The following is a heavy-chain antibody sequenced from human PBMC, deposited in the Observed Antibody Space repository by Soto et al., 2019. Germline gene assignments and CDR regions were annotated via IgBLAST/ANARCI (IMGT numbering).Heavy chain of an antibody. Sequence: QELLVESGGGVVQPGRSLRLSCAASGFTFSSYDIHWVRQAPGRGLEWVALIWHDGSHKYYAESVKGRFTISRDNSRNTLYLQMNSLRAEDTAVYYCATKPPVSRAPNYWGRGTLVTVSS. J-gene: IGHJ4*02. CDR1: GFTFSSYD. CDR3: ATKPPVSRAPNY. D-gene: IGHD2-8*01. CDR2: IWHDGSHK. V-gene: IGHV3-33*01.